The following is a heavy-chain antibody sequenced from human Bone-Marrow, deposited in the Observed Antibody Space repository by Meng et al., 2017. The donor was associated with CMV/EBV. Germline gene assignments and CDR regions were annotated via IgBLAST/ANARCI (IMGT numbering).Heavy chain of an antibody. D-gene: IGHD3-3*01. CDR3: ARVLTYYDFWSGGPGVGWFDP. J-gene: IGHJ5*02. V-gene: IGHV4-31*02. CDR2: NYCGGST. Sequence: GDVWRWLRQNPAKGLNWLGYNYCGGSTYYNPSLKSRVTISVDTSKNQFSLKLSSVTAADTAVYYCARVLTYYDFWSGGPGVGWFDPWGQGTLVTVSS. CDR1: GDV.